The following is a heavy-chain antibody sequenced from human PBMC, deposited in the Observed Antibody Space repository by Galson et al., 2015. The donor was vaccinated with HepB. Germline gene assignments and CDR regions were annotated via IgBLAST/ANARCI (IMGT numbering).Heavy chain of an antibody. CDR1: GFTFSSYS. J-gene: IGHJ4*02. V-gene: IGHV3-21*01. Sequence: SLRLSCAASGFTFSSYSMNWVRQAPGKGLEWVSSISSSSSYIYYADSVKGRFTISRDNAKNSLYLQMNSLRAEGTAVYYCAKIVATDSGYWGQGTLVTVSS. CDR3: AKIVATDSGY. CDR2: ISSSSSYI. D-gene: IGHD5-12*01.